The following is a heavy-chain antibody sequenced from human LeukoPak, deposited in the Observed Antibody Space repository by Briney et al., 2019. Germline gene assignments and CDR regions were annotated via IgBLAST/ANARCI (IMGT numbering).Heavy chain of an antibody. V-gene: IGHV4-59*01. D-gene: IGHD3-10*01. CDR1: SASISTYY. J-gene: IGHJ4*02. Sequence: SETLSLTYTVSSASISTYYWSWIPDPPGKGLEWIGYIYHSGTSNYNPPLKSRVTMSVDAYKSQFSLSLSSVPSADTAVYYCAKAAKFYYGSETYYYFDYWGQGILVTVS. CDR3: AKAAKFYYGSETYYYFDY. CDR2: IYHSGTS.